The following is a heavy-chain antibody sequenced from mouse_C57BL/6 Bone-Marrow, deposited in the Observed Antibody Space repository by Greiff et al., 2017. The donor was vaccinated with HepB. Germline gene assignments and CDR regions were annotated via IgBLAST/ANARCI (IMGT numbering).Heavy chain of an antibody. CDR1: GYTFTSYW. CDR2: IDPSDSYT. J-gene: IGHJ2*01. CDR3: ARALLRYPDYFGY. D-gene: IGHD1-1*01. V-gene: IGHV1-59*01. Sequence: QVQLQQPGAELVRPGTSVKLSCKASGYTFTSYWLHWVKQRPGQGLEWIGVIDPSDSYTNYNQKFKGKATLTVDTSSSTAYMQLSSLTSEDSAVYYCARALLRYPDYFGYWGQGTTLTVSS.